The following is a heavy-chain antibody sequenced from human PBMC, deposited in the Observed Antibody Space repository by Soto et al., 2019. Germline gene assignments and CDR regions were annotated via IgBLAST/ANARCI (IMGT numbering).Heavy chain of an antibody. Sequence: GGSLRLSCGASGFTFHNYWMTWVRQAPGKGLEWVANIKQDGSEKYFGDSVKGRFTISRDNAKSSLYLQMNSLRAEDTAVYYCARDNYDFWSGFYFYYGMDVWGQGTTVTVSS. CDR1: GFTFHNYW. CDR3: ARDNYDFWSGFYFYYGMDV. J-gene: IGHJ6*02. V-gene: IGHV3-7*03. D-gene: IGHD3-3*01. CDR2: IKQDGSEK.